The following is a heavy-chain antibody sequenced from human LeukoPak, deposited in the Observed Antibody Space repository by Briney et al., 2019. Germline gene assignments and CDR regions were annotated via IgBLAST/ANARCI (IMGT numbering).Heavy chain of an antibody. CDR1: GFTFSSYA. CDR2: ISYDGSNK. J-gene: IGHJ6*02. D-gene: IGHD4-17*01. CDR3: ARDSVTLNANYYYYGMDV. V-gene: IGHV3-30-3*01. Sequence: GGSLRLSCAASGFTFSSYAMHWVRQAPGKGLEWAAVISYDGSNKYYADSVKGRFTISRDNSKNTLYLQMNSLRAEDTAVYYCARDSVTLNANYYYYGMDVWGQGTTVTVSS.